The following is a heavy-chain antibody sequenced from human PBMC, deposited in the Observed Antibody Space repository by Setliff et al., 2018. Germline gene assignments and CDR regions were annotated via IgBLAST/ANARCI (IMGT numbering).Heavy chain of an antibody. J-gene: IGHJ4*02. Sequence: SETLSLTCTVSGGSISSHYWSWIRQPPGKGLEWIGSIYYSGSTNYNPSLKSRVTISVDTSKNQFSLKLSSVTAADTAVYYCAREAPYDILTGYYRGLLDYWGQGTLVTVSS. CDR1: GGSISSHY. CDR3: AREAPYDILTGYYRGLLDY. D-gene: IGHD3-9*01. CDR2: IYYSGST. V-gene: IGHV4-59*11.